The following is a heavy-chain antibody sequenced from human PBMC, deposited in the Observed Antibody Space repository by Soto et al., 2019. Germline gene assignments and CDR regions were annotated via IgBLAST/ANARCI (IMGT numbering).Heavy chain of an antibody. J-gene: IGHJ4*02. CDR1: GFTFSSYG. V-gene: IGHV3-30*18. Sequence: QVQLVESGGGVVQPGRSLRLSCAASGFTFSSYGMHWVRQAPGKGLEWVAVISYDGSNKYYADSVKGRFTISRDNSKNTLYLQMNSLRAEATAVYYCAKTGQQLGFDYWGQGTLVTVSS. CDR2: ISYDGSNK. CDR3: AKTGQQLGFDY. D-gene: IGHD6-13*01.